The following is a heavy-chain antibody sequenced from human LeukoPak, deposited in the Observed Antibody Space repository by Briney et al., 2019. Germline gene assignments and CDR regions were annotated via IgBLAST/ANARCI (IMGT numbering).Heavy chain of an antibody. CDR1: GGSISSSSYY. CDR3: AREGWERHHFDH. D-gene: IGHD1-26*01. J-gene: IGHJ4*02. V-gene: IGHV4-61*02. Sequence: SETLSLTCTVSGGSISSSSYYWSWIRQPAGKGLEWTGRIYVIWSTNYNPSLKSRVTITMDTSKNQFSLKLSSVTAADTAVYYCAREGWERHHFDHWGQGTLVTVSS. CDR2: IYVIWST.